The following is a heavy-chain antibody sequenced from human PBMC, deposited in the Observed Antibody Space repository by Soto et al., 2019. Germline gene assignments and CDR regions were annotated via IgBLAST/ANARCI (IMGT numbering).Heavy chain of an antibody. Sequence: QVQLQESGPGLVMPSQTLSLTCTVSGGSIHDIDSYWTWIRQSPGRGPEWIGYIHNSGNTFYSPPLKRRLAISIDTSKSQFSLRLSAVTAADTAFYYCARDRSLIFAVPPYGMDVWGQGTTVTVSS. CDR2: IHNSGNT. V-gene: IGHV4-30-4*01. CDR1: GGSIHDIDSY. D-gene: IGHD3-3*01. CDR3: ARDRSLIFAVPPYGMDV. J-gene: IGHJ6*02.